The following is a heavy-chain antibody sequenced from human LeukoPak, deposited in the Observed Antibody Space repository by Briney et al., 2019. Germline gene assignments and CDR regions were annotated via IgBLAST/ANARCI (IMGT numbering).Heavy chain of an antibody. D-gene: IGHD2-2*01. CDR3: ARGPSCTSASCYVIGALDI. J-gene: IGHJ3*02. CDR1: GFTFDIYA. V-gene: IGHV3-23*01. Sequence: GGSLRLSCAASGFTFDIYAMTWVRQAPGKGPDWVSGISASANGTYYADSVKGRFIISRDNSKNTLYLQMNSLRVDDMAVYYCARGPSCTSASCYVIGALDIWGLGTTVTVSS. CDR2: ISASANGT.